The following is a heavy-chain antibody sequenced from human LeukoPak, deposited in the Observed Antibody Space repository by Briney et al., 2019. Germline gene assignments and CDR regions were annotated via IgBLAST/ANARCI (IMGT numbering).Heavy chain of an antibody. Sequence: SETLSLTCTVSGGSISSYYWSWIRQPPGKGLEWIGYIYYSGSTYYNPSLKSRVTISVDTSKNQFSLKLSSVTAADTAVYYCARDPTGITMNYWGQGTLVTVSS. J-gene: IGHJ4*02. D-gene: IGHD3-22*01. CDR3: ARDPTGITMNY. CDR2: IYYSGST. CDR1: GGSISSYY. V-gene: IGHV4-59*12.